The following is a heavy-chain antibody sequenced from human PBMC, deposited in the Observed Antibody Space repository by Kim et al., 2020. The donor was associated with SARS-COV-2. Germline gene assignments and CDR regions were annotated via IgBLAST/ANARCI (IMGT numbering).Heavy chain of an antibody. D-gene: IGHD3-10*01. CDR3: ARENTYDSENSRRYFAD. CDR1: GDSVSSNSAA. J-gene: IGHJ4*02. Sequence: SQTLSLTCAISGDSVSSNSAAWNWIRQSPSRGLEWLGRTYYRSKWYNDYTISVKSRITINPDTSKNQFSLQLNSVTPEDTAVYYCARENTYDSENSRRYFADWGQGTSVTVSS. V-gene: IGHV6-1*01. CDR2: TYYRSKWYN.